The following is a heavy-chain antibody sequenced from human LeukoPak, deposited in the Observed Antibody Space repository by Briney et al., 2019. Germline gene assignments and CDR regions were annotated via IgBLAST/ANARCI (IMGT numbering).Heavy chain of an antibody. D-gene: IGHD6-19*01. Sequence: GSLRLSCAASGFTFSSYAMGWVRQPPGKGLEWIGSIYYSGSTYYNPSLKSRVTISVDTSKNQFSLKLSSVTAADTAVYYCARVGPRLPSAGWFDPWGQGTLVTVSS. V-gene: IGHV4-39*07. CDR1: GFTFSSYA. J-gene: IGHJ5*02. CDR2: IYYSGST. CDR3: ARVGPRLPSAGWFDP.